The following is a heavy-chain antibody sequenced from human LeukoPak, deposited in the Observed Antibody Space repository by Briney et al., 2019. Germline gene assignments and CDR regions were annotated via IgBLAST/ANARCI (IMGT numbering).Heavy chain of an antibody. CDR2: IGKSGHT. D-gene: IGHD2-15*01. J-gene: IGHJ4*02. V-gene: IGHV3-13*01. CDR1: GFTFGSYD. CDR3: ASGAEGWNY. Sequence: GGSLRLSCAASGFTFGSYDMHRVRQVTGKGLEWVSSIGKSGHTYYAGSVKGRFTISRENAKNSLYLQMNDLRAGDTAVYYCASGAEGWNYWGQGTLVTVSS.